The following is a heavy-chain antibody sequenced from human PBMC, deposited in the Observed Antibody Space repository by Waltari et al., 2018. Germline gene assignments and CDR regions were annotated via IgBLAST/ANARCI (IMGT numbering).Heavy chain of an antibody. V-gene: IGHV3-23*01. CDR2: ISGSGTGT. CDR1: GFTFSNYA. CDR3: AKTKAPGIDYFDY. D-gene: IGHD3-3*02. Sequence: EVQLLESGGGLVQPGGSLRLSCAASGFTFSNYAMSWVRRAPGKGLEWVSGISGSGTGTYDEDSVKGRFTISRDNSKNTLYLQMNSLRAEDTAVYYCAKTKAPGIDYFDYWGQGTLVTVSS. J-gene: IGHJ4*02.